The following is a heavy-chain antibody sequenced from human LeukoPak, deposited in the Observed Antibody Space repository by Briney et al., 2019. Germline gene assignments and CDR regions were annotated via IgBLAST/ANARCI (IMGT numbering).Heavy chain of an antibody. CDR3: ARVHGGNSRYYYYYMDV. J-gene: IGHJ6*03. CDR2: ISSSSSYI. Sequence: PGGSLRLSCAASGFTFSSYSMNWVRQAPGKGLEWVSSISSSSSYIDYADSVKGRFTISRDNAKNSLYLQMNSLRAEDTAVYYCARVHGGNSRYYYYYMDVWGKGTTVTVSS. CDR1: GFTFSSYS. D-gene: IGHD4-23*01. V-gene: IGHV3-21*01.